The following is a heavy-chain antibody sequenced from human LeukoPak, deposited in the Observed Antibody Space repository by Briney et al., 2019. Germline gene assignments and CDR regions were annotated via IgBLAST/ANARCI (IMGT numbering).Heavy chain of an antibody. CDR1: GGTFSSYA. CDR3: ARGDSYGYGSYYYYGMDV. J-gene: IGHJ6*02. V-gene: IGHV1-69*04. D-gene: IGHD5-18*01. CDR2: IIPILGIA. Sequence: ASVKVSCKASGGTFSSYAISWVRQAPGQGLEWMGRIIPILGIANYAQKFQGRVTITADKSTSTAYMELSSLRSEDTAVYYCARGDSYGYGSYYYYGMDVWGQGTTVTVSS.